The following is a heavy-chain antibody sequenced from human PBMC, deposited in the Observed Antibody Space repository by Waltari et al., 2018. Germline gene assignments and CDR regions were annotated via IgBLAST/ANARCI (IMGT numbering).Heavy chain of an antibody. CDR2: INHSGST. V-gene: IGHV4-34*01. CDR1: GGSFSGYY. J-gene: IGHJ6*03. D-gene: IGHD2-15*01. CDR3: ARGHCSGGSCYPTYYYYYYMDV. Sequence: QVQLQQWGAGLLKPSETLSLTCAVYGGSFSGYYWSWIRQPPGKGLEWIGEINHSGSTNYNPSLKSRVTISVDTSKNQFSLKLSSVTAADTAVYYCARGHCSGGSCYPTYYYYYYMDVWGKGTTVTVSS.